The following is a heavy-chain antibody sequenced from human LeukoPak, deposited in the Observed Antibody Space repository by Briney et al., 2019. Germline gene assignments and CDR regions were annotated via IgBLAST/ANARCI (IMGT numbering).Heavy chain of an antibody. CDR2: IYYSGST. Sequence: PSETLSLTCSVSGGSISSGSFYWGWIRQPPGKGLEWIASIYYSGSTYYNPSLNSRVTISVDTSKSQFSLKLGYVTDADTAVYYCARGSGWQLSNDAFDIWGQGTMVTVSS. D-gene: IGHD6-13*01. CDR3: ARGSGWQLSNDAFDI. J-gene: IGHJ3*02. V-gene: IGHV4-39*01. CDR1: GGSISSGSFY.